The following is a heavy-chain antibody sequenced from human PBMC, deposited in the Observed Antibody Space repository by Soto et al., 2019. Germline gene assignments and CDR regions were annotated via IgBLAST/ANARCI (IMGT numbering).Heavy chain of an antibody. V-gene: IGHV4-59*01. Sequence: SETLSLTCTVSGGSISSYYWSWIRQPPGKGLEWIGYIYYSGSTNYNPSLKSRVTISVDTSKNQFSLKLSSVTAADTAVYYCAKNYGRGYYFDYWGQGTLVTVSS. D-gene: IGHD3-10*01. CDR2: IYYSGST. CDR1: GGSISSYY. J-gene: IGHJ4*02. CDR3: AKNYGRGYYFDY.